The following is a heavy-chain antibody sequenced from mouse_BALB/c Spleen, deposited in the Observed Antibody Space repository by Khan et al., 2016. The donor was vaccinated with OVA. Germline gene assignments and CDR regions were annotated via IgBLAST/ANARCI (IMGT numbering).Heavy chain of an antibody. Sequence: EVQLQESGPDLVKPSQSLSLTCTVTDYSITSGYSWHWIRQFPGNIQEWMGYMYYSGSTNYNPSLKSRISITRDTSKNKFLLQLNSVTTEDTASYYCARAGRWFPYWGQGTLVTVSA. V-gene: IGHV3-1*02. CDR2: MYYSGST. J-gene: IGHJ3*01. CDR1: DYSITSGYS. CDR3: ARAGRWFPY.